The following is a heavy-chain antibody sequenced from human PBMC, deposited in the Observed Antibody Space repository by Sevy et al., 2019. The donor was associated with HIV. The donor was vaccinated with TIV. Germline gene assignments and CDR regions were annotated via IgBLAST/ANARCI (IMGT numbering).Heavy chain of an antibody. J-gene: IGHJ6*02. CDR1: GFTFDDYA. D-gene: IGHD6-13*01. CDR2: ISWNSGSI. V-gene: IGHV3-9*01. CDR3: AKDIRPVKQQNRMGLYYYGMDV. Sequence: GGSLRLSCAASGFTFDDYAMHWVRQAPGKGLEWVSGISWNSGSIGYAYSVKGRFTISRDNAKNSLYLQMNSLRAEDTALYYCAKDIRPVKQQNRMGLYYYGMDVWGQGTTVTVSS.